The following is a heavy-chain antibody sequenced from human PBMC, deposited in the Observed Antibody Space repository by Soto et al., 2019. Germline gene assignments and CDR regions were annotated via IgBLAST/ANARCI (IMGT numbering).Heavy chain of an antibody. CDR2: FDPEDGET. Sequence: ASVKVSCKVSGYTLTELSMHWVRQAPGKGLEWMGGFDPEDGETIYAQKFQGGVTMTEDTSTDTAYMELSSLRSEDTAVYYCATARGQWLVHYYYYGMDVWGQGTTVTVSS. J-gene: IGHJ6*02. D-gene: IGHD6-19*01. V-gene: IGHV1-24*01. CDR1: GYTLTELS. CDR3: ATARGQWLVHYYYYGMDV.